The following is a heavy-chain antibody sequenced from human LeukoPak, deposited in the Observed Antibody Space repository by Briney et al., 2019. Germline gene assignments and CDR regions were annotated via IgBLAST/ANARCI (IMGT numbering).Heavy chain of an antibody. J-gene: IGHJ4*02. CDR1: GFTFSSYE. CDR2: ISSSGSTI. CDR3: ARTMYSNYVFDY. V-gene: IGHV3-48*03. Sequence: PGGSLRLSCAASGFTFSSYEMNWVRQAPGKGLEWVSYISSSGSTIYYADSVKGRSTISRDNAKNSLYLQMISLRAEDTAVYYCARTMYSNYVFDYWGQGTLVTVSS. D-gene: IGHD4-11*01.